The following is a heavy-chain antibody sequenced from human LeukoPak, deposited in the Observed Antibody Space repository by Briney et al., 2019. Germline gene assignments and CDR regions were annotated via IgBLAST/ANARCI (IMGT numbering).Heavy chain of an antibody. CDR1: GGSFSGYY. V-gene: IGHV4-34*01. D-gene: IGHD3-10*01. CDR2: INHSGST. J-gene: IGHJ6*03. Sequence: PSETLSLTCAVYGGSFSGYYWSWIRQPPGKGLEWIGEINHSGSTNYNPSLKSRVTISVDTSKNHFSLKLSSVTAADTAVYYCARARLSARDRYNYGSGRSYYYYYVDVWGKGTTVTVSS. CDR3: ARARLSARDRYNYGSGRSYYYYYVDV.